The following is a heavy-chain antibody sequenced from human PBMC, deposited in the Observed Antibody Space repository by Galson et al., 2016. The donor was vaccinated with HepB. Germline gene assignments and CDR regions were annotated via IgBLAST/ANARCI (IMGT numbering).Heavy chain of an antibody. CDR3: TRGVDTYGSIWFDP. D-gene: IGHD3-10*01. Sequence: TLSLTCTVSGGSISSYYWSWIRQPPGKGLEWIGYIYYSGSTNYNPSLKSRVTISVDTSKNQFSLQLNSVTPEDTAVYYCTRGVDTYGSIWFDPWGQGTLVTVSS. V-gene: IGHV4-59*12. CDR1: GGSISSYY. CDR2: IYYSGST. J-gene: IGHJ5*02.